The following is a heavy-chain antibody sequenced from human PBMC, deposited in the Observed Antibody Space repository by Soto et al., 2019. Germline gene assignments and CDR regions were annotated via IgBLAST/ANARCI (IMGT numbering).Heavy chain of an antibody. V-gene: IGHV1-8*01. D-gene: IGHD3-22*01. Sequence: ASVKVSCKASGYTFTSYDINWVRQATGQGLEWMGWMNPNSGNTGYAQMFQGRVTMTRNTSISTAYMELSSLRSEDTAVYYCAGTSGYYPGYYFDYWGQGTLVTVSS. J-gene: IGHJ4*02. CDR1: GYTFTSYD. CDR2: MNPNSGNT. CDR3: AGTSGYYPGYYFDY.